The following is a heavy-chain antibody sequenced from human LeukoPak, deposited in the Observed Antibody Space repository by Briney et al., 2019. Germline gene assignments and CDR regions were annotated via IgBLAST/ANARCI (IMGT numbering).Heavy chain of an antibody. Sequence: SQTLSLTCTVSGGSISSGDYYWSWIRQPPRKGLEWIGYIYYSGSTYYNPSLKSRVTISVDTSKNQFSLKLSSVTAADTAVYYCARGPRRKRDFWSGYDYYFDYWGQGTLVTVSS. CDR2: IYYSGST. V-gene: IGHV4-30-4*01. J-gene: IGHJ4*02. CDR1: GGSISSGDYY. D-gene: IGHD3-3*01. CDR3: ARGPRRKRDFWSGYDYYFDY.